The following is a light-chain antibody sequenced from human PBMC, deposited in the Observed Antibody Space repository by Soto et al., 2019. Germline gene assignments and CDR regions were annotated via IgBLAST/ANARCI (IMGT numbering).Light chain of an antibody. Sequence: DIQMTQTPSSLSASVGDRVTITCRASQSISRYLNWYQQKPGKAPKLLIYAASGLHTGVPSRFSGSGSGTYFTLTISSLQPEDLATYHCQQSSSSPPHLGQGTRLESK. CDR1: QSISRY. CDR3: QQSSSSPPH. V-gene: IGKV1-39*01. CDR2: AAS. J-gene: IGKJ5*01.